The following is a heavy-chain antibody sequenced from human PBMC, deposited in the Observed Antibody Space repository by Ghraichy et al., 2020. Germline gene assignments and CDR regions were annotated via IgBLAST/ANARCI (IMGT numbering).Heavy chain of an antibody. CDR2: IDTSSGDT. CDR1: GYTFIAYQ. Sequence: ASVKVSCKSSGYTFIAYQIHWVRQAPGEGLEWMGWIDTSSGDTKYAHKFQGRVTMTRDTSITTAYLELVSLRSDDTAVYYCARDATGYYEGNNYYVAPDYSGQGALVIVAS. D-gene: IGHD3-10*02. J-gene: IGHJ4*02. V-gene: IGHV1-2*07. CDR3: ARDATGYYEGNNYYVAPDY.